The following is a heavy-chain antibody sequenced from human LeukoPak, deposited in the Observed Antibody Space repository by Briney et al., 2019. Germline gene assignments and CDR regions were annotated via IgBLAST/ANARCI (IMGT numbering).Heavy chain of an antibody. CDR2: INPNSGGT. CDR3: ARDLWGSTPFDY. D-gene: IGHD3-16*01. V-gene: IGHV1-2*02. Sequence: ASVKVSCKASGYSFPGYYIHWVRQAPGQGLEWMGWINPNSGGTIYAQNFQGRVTMTSDTSISTAYMELSGLRSDDTADYYCARDLWGSTPFDYWGQGTLVTVSS. CDR1: GYSFPGYY. J-gene: IGHJ4*02.